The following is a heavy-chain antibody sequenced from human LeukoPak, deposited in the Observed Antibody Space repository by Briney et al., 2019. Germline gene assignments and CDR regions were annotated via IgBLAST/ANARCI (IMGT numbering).Heavy chain of an antibody. CDR1: GGSISSSSYY. D-gene: IGHD5-18*01. CDR3: AKGAGGFSYYNWFDP. J-gene: IGHJ5*02. V-gene: IGHV4-39*07. CDR2: IYYSGST. Sequence: SETLSLTCTVSGGSISSSSYYWGWTRHPPGKGLEWRGSIYYSGSTYHHPSLKRRVTISVHTSKNLLSLKLASVTAADTAIYYCAKGAGGFSYYNWFDPWGQGTLVTVSS.